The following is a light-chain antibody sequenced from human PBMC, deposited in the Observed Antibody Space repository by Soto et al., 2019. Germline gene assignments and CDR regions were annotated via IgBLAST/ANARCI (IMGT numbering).Light chain of an antibody. CDR3: QQYNSYPWT. CDR1: QSLSSY. V-gene: IGKV1-5*01. CDR2: DAS. J-gene: IGKJ1*01. Sequence: DIPRTQSPSTLSASVGDRVTITCRASQSLSSYLAWYQQKPGKAPNLLIYDASNLESGVPSRFSGSGSGTEFTLTISSLQPDDFATYDFQQYNSYPWTFGLGTRVEIK.